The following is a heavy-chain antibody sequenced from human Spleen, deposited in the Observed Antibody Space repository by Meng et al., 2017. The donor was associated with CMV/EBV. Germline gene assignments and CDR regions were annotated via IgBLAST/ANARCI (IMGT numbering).Heavy chain of an antibody. V-gene: IGHV3-74*01. J-gene: IGHJ6*02. CDR2: INSGGTTT. D-gene: IGHD1-1*01. CDR1: GFTFSSYW. CDR3: ARVNPGPQGAYYYYYGMDV. Sequence: GESLKISCATSGFTFSSYWMHWVRQAPGKGLVWVSRINSGGTTTNYADSVQGRFTISRDNAKNTLYLQMNSLRAEDTALYYCARVNPGPQGAYYYYYGMDVWGQGTTVTVSS.